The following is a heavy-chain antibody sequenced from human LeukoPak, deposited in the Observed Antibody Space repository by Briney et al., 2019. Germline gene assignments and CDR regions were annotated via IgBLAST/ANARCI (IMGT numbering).Heavy chain of an antibody. V-gene: IGHV3-48*01. Sequence: GGSLRLSCEASGLNFRSFSLNWVRQAPGTGLEWVSYISSGGGVTHHADSVKGRFTISRDDAKSSVYLQMHSLRTEDTAVYYCARDLVSQFGDLWGRGTLVTVSS. CDR3: ARDLVSQFGDL. CDR2: ISSGGGVT. D-gene: IGHD2-8*01. CDR1: GLNFRSFS. J-gene: IGHJ2*01.